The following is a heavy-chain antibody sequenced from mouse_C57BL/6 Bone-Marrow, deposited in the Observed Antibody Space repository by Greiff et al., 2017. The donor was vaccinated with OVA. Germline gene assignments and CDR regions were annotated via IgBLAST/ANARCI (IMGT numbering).Heavy chain of an antibody. Sequence: QVQLQQSGAELVRPGTSVKMSCKASGYTFTNYWIGWAKQRPGHGLEWIGDIYPGGGYTNYNEKFKGKATLTADKSSSTAYMELRSLTSEDSAVYFCMVTSYFDYWGQGTTLTVSS. CDR1: GYTFTNYW. V-gene: IGHV1-63*01. CDR3: MVTSYFDY. CDR2: IYPGGGYT. J-gene: IGHJ2*01. D-gene: IGHD2-2*01.